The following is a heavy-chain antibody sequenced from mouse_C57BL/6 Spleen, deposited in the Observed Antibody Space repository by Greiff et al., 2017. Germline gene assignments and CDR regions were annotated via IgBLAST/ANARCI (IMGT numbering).Heavy chain of an antibody. V-gene: IGHV5-4*03. J-gene: IGHJ2*01. CDR2: ISDGGSYT. D-gene: IGHD1-3*01. Sequence: EVKLMESGGGLVKPGGSLKLSCAASGFTFSSYAMSWVRQTPEKRLEWVATISDGGSYTYYPDNVKGRFTISRDNAKNNLYLQMSHLKSEDTAMXYCARGSGTLDYWGQGTTLTVSS. CDR1: GFTFSSYA. CDR3: ARGSGTLDY.